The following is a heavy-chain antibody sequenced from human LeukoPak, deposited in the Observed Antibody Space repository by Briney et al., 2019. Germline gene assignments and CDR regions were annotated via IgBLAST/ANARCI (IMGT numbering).Heavy chain of an antibody. J-gene: IGHJ4*02. CDR2: IYSGGST. CDR3: ASAKWLRPRGGDY. V-gene: IGHV3-66*01. D-gene: IGHD5-12*01. CDR1: GFTVSSNY. Sequence: GGSLRLSCAASGFTVSSNYMSWVRQAPGKGLEWVSVIYSGGSTYYADSVKGRFTISRDNSKNTLYLQMNSLRAEDTAVYYCASAKWLRPRGGDYWGQGTLVTVSS.